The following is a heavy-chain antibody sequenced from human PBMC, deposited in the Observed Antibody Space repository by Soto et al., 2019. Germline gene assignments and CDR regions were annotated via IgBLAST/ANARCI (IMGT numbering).Heavy chain of an antibody. CDR3: ARRSDDYGDYGWFDP. D-gene: IGHD4-17*01. Sequence: SETLSLTCTVSGGSISSSSYYWGWIRQPPGKGLEWIGSIYYSGSTYYNPSLKSRVTISVDTSKNQFSLKLSSVTAADTAVYYCARRSDDYGDYGWFDPWGQGTLVTVSS. CDR1: GGSISSSSYY. CDR2: IYYSGST. V-gene: IGHV4-39*01. J-gene: IGHJ5*02.